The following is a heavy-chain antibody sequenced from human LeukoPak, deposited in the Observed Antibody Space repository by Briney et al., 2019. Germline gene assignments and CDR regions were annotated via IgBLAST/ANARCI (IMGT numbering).Heavy chain of an antibody. Sequence: ASVKVSCKASGYTFTSYAMNWVRQAPGQGLEWMGWINTNTGNPTYAQGFTGRFVFSLDTSVSTAYLQISSLKAEDTAVYYCARDGPFRYCSGGSCYSYWAQGTLVTVSS. J-gene: IGHJ4*02. V-gene: IGHV7-4-1*02. CDR1: GYTFTSYA. CDR2: INTNTGNP. D-gene: IGHD2-15*01. CDR3: ARDGPFRYCSGGSCYSY.